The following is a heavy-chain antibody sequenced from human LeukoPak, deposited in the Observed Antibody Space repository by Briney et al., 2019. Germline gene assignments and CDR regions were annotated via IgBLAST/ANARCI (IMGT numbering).Heavy chain of an antibody. CDR1: GGSFSGYY. Sequence: SETLSLTCAVYGGSFSGYYWSWIRQPPGKGLEWIGEINHSGSTNYNPSLKSRVAISVDTSKNQFSLKLSSVTAADTAVYYCASGTTAYDSYYWGQGTLVTVSS. CDR2: INHSGST. CDR3: ASGTTAYDSYY. J-gene: IGHJ4*02. V-gene: IGHV4-34*01. D-gene: IGHD5-12*01.